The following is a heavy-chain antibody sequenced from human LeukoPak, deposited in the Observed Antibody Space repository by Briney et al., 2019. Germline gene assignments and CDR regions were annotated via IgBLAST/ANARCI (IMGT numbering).Heavy chain of an antibody. CDR3: GRDEYLGGHYAFDI. D-gene: IGHD2-15*01. J-gene: IGHJ3*02. Sequence: VKVSCMASVYTLLSYVISSVRRAPGQGVEWMGWICAYNGNTNYAQKLRGRATITLDTSTRKAYIERSSLRYEGTPVCFFGRDEYLGGHYAFDIWGQGTMVTVSS. V-gene: IGHV1-18*01. CDR2: ICAYNGNT. CDR1: VYTLLSYV.